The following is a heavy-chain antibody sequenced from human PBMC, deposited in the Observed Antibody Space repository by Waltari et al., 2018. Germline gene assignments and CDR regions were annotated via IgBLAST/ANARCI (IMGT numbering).Heavy chain of an antibody. CDR3: ALSPLRFLEWLSRDYYYYGMDV. CDR1: GYTFTSYG. J-gene: IGHJ6*02. D-gene: IGHD3-3*01. Sequence: QVQLVQSGAEVKKHGASVKVSCKASGYTFTSYGISWVRQAPGQGLEWMGCISAYNGNTNYAQKLQGRVTMTTDTSTSTAYMELRSLRSDDTAVYYCALSPLRFLEWLSRDYYYYGMDVWGQGTTVTVSS. CDR2: ISAYNGNT. V-gene: IGHV1-18*01.